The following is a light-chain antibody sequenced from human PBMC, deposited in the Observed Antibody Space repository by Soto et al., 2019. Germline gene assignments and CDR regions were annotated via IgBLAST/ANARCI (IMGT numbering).Light chain of an antibody. CDR2: DVS. J-gene: IGLJ2*01. CDR3: SLYTGSSTVV. CDR1: SSDIGDYNY. Sequence: QSALTQPASVSGSPGQSIAISCTGSSSDIGDYNYVSWYQQHPGKAPKLMIYDVSNRPSGVSNRFSGSMSGNTASLTISGLQPEDEADYYCSLYTGSSTVVFGGGTKLTVL. V-gene: IGLV2-14*01.